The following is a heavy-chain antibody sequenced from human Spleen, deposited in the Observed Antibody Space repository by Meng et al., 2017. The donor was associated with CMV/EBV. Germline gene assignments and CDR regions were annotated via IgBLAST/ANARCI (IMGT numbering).Heavy chain of an antibody. J-gene: IGHJ5*02. V-gene: IGHV4-59*12. CDR1: LDSISSCD. Sequence: SETLSLTCAVSLDSISSCDWSWIRQSPGRGLDWIGYIYYSGSTNYNPSPKSRVTISIDTSKNQFSLKLTSVTAADTAVYYCARGLRGTVVVSAASNWFDPWGQGTLVTVSS. CDR3: ARGLRGTVVVSAASNWFDP. CDR2: IYYSGST. D-gene: IGHD2-2*01.